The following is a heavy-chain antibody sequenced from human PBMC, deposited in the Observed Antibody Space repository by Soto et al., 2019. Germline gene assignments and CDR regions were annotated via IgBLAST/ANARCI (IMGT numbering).Heavy chain of an antibody. Sequence: SETLSLTCTVSGGSISSYYWSWIRQPPGKGLEWIGYIYYSGSTNYNPSLKSRVTISVDTSKNQFSLKLSSVTAADTAVYYCARETWYDSSGYYSRWGQGTPVTVSS. CDR3: ARETWYDSSGYYSR. D-gene: IGHD3-22*01. CDR2: IYYSGST. V-gene: IGHV4-59*01. CDR1: GGSISSYY. J-gene: IGHJ4*02.